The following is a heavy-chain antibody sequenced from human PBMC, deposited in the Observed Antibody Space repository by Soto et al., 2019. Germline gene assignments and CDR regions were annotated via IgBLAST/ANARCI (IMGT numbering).Heavy chain of an antibody. CDR3: SRVGCSNSNCQTRGMDV. D-gene: IGHD2-2*01. Sequence: QVQLQESGPGLVRPSETLYLICNVPGGPISNYYWSWVRQPAGKGLEWVGRIYSDGATNYSPSLKSRVFMSLDMSGNQFSLQLNSVTAADTAVYYCSRVGCSNSNCQTRGMDVWGQGTTVTVSS. CDR1: GGPISNYY. J-gene: IGHJ6*02. V-gene: IGHV4-4*07. CDR2: IYSDGAT.